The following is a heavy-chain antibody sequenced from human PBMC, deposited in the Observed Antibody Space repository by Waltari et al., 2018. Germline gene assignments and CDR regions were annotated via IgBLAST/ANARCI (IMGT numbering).Heavy chain of an antibody. CDR3: AKDWRWEQLVYGFNI. V-gene: IGHV3-30*18. J-gene: IGHJ3*02. Sequence: QEQVVESGGGVVQPGGSLRLSCAASGFSFSNYGMHWVRQTPGKGLEWVVTISYDGANKYHSDSVKGRFTISRDNSKNTLYLQMNSLRAEETAVYYCAKDWRWEQLVYGFNIWGQGTMVTVSS. CDR2: ISYDGANK. D-gene: IGHD3-3*01. CDR1: GFSFSNYG.